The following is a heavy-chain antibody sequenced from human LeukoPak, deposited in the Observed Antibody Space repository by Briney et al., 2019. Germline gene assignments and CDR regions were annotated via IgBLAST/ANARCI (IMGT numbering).Heavy chain of an antibody. V-gene: IGHV3-48*02. J-gene: IGHJ4*02. Sequence: PGGSLRLSCAASGFTFSFYNMNWVRQVPGKGLEWVSYISRDSITTYYADSVKGRFTISRDNAKNSLYLQMNSLRDEDTAVYFCARDLLDYWGQGTLVTVSS. CDR2: ISRDSITT. CDR1: GFTFSFYN. CDR3: ARDLLDY.